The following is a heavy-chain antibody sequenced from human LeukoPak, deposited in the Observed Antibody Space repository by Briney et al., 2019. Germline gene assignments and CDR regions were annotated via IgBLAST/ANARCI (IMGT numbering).Heavy chain of an antibody. J-gene: IGHJ3*02. CDR2: INHSGST. Sequence: PSETLSLTCAVYGGSFSGYYWSWIRQPPGKGLEWIGEINHSGSTNYNPSLKSRVTISVDAPKNQFSLKLGSVTAADTAMYYCAKSNGYGLVDIWGQGTMVTVSS. CDR1: GGSFSGYY. CDR3: AKSNGYGLVDI. V-gene: IGHV4-34*01. D-gene: IGHD3-10*01.